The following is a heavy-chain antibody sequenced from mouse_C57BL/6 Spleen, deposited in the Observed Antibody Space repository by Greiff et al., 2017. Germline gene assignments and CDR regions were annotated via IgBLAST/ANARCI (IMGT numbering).Heavy chain of an antibody. V-gene: IGHV1-64*01. CDR3: ITTVVAGENWYFDV. Sequence: QVQLQQPGAELVKPGASVKLSCKASGYTFTSYWMHWVKQRPGQGLEWIGMIHPNSGSTNYNEKFKSKATLTVDKSSSTAYMQLSSLTSEDSAVYYLITTVVAGENWYFDVCGTGTTVTVSS. J-gene: IGHJ1*03. D-gene: IGHD1-1*01. CDR1: GYTFTSYW. CDR2: IHPNSGST.